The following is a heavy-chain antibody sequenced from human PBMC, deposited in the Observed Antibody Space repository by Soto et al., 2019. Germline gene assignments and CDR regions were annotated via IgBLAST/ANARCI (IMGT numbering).Heavy chain of an antibody. J-gene: IGHJ4*02. D-gene: IGHD2-2*02. CDR1: GYSFATYW. V-gene: IGHV5-51*01. CDR3: ATGGYCSDTTCYNFFDY. Sequence: GASLKISCQGSGYSFATYWIGWVRQMPGKGLECMGSIYPGDSGTRYSPSFQGQVTISPDKSISTAYLQWSSLKASYTAIYYCATGGYCSDTTCYNFFDYWGRGTLVTVSS. CDR2: IYPGDSGT.